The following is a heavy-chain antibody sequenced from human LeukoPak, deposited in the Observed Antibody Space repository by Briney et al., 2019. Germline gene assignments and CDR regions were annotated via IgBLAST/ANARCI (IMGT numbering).Heavy chain of an antibody. CDR1: GGSISSYY. CDR3: ARDRRARDGYNSPFDAFDI. CDR2: IYYSGST. Sequence: SETLSLTCTVSGGSISSYYWSWIRQAPGKGLEWIGYIYYSGSTNYNPSLKSRVTISVDTSKNQFSLKLSSVTAADTAVYYCARDRRARDGYNSPFDAFDIWGQGTMVTVSS. J-gene: IGHJ3*02. D-gene: IGHD5-24*01. V-gene: IGHV4-59*01.